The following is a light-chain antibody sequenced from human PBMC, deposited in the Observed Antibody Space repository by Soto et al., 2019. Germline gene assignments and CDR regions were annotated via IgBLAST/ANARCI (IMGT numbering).Light chain of an antibody. Sequence: EIVLTQSPDTLSLSPGETATLSCRASQSVNSNYLAWYQQKPGQAPRLLIDGPSRRATGIPDRFSGSGSGTDFTLTISKLEPEHFAVFYCQQYDNSITVGQGTRLEIE. CDR3: QQYDNSIT. CDR1: QSVNSNY. J-gene: IGKJ5*01. V-gene: IGKV3-20*01. CDR2: GPS.